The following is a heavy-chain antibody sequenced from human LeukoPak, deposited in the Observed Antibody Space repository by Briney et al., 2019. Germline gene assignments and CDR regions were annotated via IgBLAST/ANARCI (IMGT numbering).Heavy chain of an antibody. D-gene: IGHD2-15*01. CDR1: GGSISSYY. Sequence: SETLSLTCTVSGGSISSYYWSWIRQPPGKGLEWIGYIYYSGSTNYNPSLKSRVTISVDTSKNQFSLKLSSVTAADTAVYYCAREGYCSGGSCYPPLNYWGQGTLVTVSS. CDR3: AREGYCSGGSCYPPLNY. V-gene: IGHV4-59*01. CDR2: IYYSGST. J-gene: IGHJ4*02.